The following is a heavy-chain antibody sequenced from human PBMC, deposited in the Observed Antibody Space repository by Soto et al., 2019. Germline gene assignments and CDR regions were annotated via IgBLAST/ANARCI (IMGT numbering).Heavy chain of an antibody. Sequence: QVQLVESGGGVVQPGRSLRLSCAASGFSFRNTGMHWVCQAPGKGLEWVAVISFDATNKNYADSVKGRFTISRDNSKNSLYLEMNSLRAEDTAVYYCARDESPHRNPSWFDPWGQGTLVTVSS. CDR1: GFSFRNTG. J-gene: IGHJ5*02. V-gene: IGHV3-30*03. CDR3: ARDESPHRNPSWFDP. CDR2: ISFDATNK. D-gene: IGHD1-1*01.